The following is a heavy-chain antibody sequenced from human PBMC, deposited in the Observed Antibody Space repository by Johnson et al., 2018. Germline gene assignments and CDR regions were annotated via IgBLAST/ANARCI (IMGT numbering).Heavy chain of an antibody. CDR2: IYSGGST. Sequence: EVQLVESGGGLVQXGGSLRLXCAASGFTVSSNYMSWVRPAPGKGLEWVSVIYSGGSTYYADSVTGRFTVSRANSKNTLYLQVNSLRAEEKAVYYCARDRADYGGNSYYYYMDVWGKGTTVTVSS. J-gene: IGHJ6*03. CDR3: ARDRADYGGNSYYYYMDV. CDR1: GFTVSSNY. D-gene: IGHD4-23*01. V-gene: IGHV3-66*02.